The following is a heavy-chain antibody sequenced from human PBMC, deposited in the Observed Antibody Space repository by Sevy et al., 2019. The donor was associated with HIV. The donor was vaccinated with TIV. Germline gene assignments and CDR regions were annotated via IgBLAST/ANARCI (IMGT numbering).Heavy chain of an antibody. Sequence: ASVKVSCKTSGYTFTNYYIHWVRQAPGQGLEWMGLINPSCGSTSYAQKFQGRVTMTRDTSTRTVYMELSSLRSEDTAVYYCARVFYYDYSGPGYWGQGTLVTVSS. CDR2: INPSCGST. V-gene: IGHV1-46*03. CDR3: ARVFYYDYSGPGY. J-gene: IGHJ4*02. CDR1: GYTFTNYY. D-gene: IGHD3-22*01.